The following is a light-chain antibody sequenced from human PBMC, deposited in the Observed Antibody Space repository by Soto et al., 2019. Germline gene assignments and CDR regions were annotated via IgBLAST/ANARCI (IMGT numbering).Light chain of an antibody. Sequence: AIRMTQSPSSLSASTGDIVSITCLASQGISSYLAWYQQKPGKAPKLLIYAASTLQSGVPSRLSGSGSGTDFTLTISCLQSEDFATYYCQQYYSYPWTFGQGTKV. J-gene: IGKJ1*01. V-gene: IGKV1-8*01. CDR2: AAS. CDR1: QGISSY. CDR3: QQYYSYPWT.